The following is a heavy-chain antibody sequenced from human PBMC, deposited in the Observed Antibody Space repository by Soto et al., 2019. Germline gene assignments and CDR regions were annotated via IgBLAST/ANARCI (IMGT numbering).Heavy chain of an antibody. CDR2: VFYSGST. D-gene: IGHD3-22*01. V-gene: IGHV4-39*01. Sequence: SETLSLTCTVSGGSISSDGYFWAWIRQPPGKGLEWIGGVFYSGSTYYNPSLKSRVTISVDTSTNRFSLKLKSVSAADTAIYFCARADFYDSYSYYFLPSDFDFWGQGTLVTVSS. J-gene: IGHJ4*02. CDR1: GGSISSDGYF. CDR3: ARADFYDSYSYYFLPSDFDF.